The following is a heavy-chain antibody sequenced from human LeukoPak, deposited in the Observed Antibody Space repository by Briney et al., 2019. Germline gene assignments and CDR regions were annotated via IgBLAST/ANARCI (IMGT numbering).Heavy chain of an antibody. CDR1: GFTFSSYW. CDR3: ARSMDTIPIPGGY. V-gene: IGHV3-74*01. D-gene: IGHD2-2*02. Sequence: PGGSLRLSCAASGFTFSSYWTHWVRQAPGKGLVWVSRINSDGSSTSYGDSVKGRFTISRDNAKNTLYLQMNSLRAEDTAVYYCARSMDTIPIPGGYWGQGTLVTVSS. J-gene: IGHJ4*02. CDR2: INSDGSST.